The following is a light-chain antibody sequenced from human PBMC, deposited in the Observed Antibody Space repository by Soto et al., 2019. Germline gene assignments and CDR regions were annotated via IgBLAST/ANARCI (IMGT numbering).Light chain of an antibody. CDR3: QQFSAYPLT. J-gene: IGKJ4*01. CDR1: EGINTG. Sequence: AIQLTQSPSSLSASVGDRVTITCRASEGINTGVAWYQQKPGKSPKLLIYETSNLASGVSLRFSGTGYGTQFSLTIGGLQPEDFATYHCQQFSAYPLTFSGGTKVEIK. V-gene: IGKV1-13*02. CDR2: ETS.